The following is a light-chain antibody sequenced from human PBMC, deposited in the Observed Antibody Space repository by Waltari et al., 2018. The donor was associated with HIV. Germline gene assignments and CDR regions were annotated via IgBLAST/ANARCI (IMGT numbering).Light chain of an antibody. CDR1: QSLLHTNGNDY. CDR2: LGD. Sequence: IVMTQSPLSLSVPPREPASISCKSSQSLLHTNGNDYLDWYLQKPGPSPQLLIYLGDTRASGVPDRFSGSGSGTDFSLKISRMEAEDVGVYCCMQPLQIPFTFGPGTRVEIK. CDR3: MQPLQIPFT. J-gene: IGKJ3*01. V-gene: IGKV2-28*01.